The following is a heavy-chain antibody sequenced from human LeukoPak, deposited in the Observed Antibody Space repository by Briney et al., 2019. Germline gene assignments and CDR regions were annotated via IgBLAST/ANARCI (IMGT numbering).Heavy chain of an antibody. CDR3: AKVSLNMVNDAFDI. CDR1: GFTFSNYG. J-gene: IGHJ3*02. V-gene: IGHV3-30*02. D-gene: IGHD4/OR15-4a*01. CDR2: IGFDGSDH. Sequence: GSLRLSCAASGFTFSNYGMHWARQAPGKGLEWVAFIGFDGSDHSYTDSVKGRFTISRDNSKNTLYLQMNGLRAEDTAMYYCAKVSLNMVNDAFDIWGQGTMVSVSS.